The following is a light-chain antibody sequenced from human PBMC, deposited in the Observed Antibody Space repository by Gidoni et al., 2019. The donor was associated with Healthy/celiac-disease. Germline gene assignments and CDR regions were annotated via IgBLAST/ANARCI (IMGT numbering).Light chain of an antibody. Sequence: DIQMTQSPSSLSASVGDRVTITCRASQSISSYLNWYQQKPGKAPKLLIYAASSLKSGVPSRFSGSGSGTDFTLTISSLQPEDFATYYCQQSYSTLHSFGQGTKLEIK. CDR1: QSISSY. CDR2: AAS. J-gene: IGKJ2*03. CDR3: QQSYSTLHS. V-gene: IGKV1-39*01.